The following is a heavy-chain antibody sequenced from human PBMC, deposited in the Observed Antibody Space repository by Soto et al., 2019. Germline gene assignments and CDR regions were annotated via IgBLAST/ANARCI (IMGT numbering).Heavy chain of an antibody. CDR2: ISAHNGNT. V-gene: IGHV1-18*01. Sequence: QVHLVQSGAEVKKPGASVKVSCKGSGYGFTTYGITWVRQAPGQGLEWMAWISAHNGNTNYAQTLQGRVNVSRDTSTSTAYMELSSLRSDDTAVYYCARGRYGDYWGQGALVTVSS. J-gene: IGHJ4*02. CDR1: GYGFTTYG. D-gene: IGHD1-1*01. CDR3: ARGRYGDY.